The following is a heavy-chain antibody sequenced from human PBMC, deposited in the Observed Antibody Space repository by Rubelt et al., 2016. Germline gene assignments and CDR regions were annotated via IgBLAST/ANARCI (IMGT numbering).Heavy chain of an antibody. J-gene: IGHJ4*02. CDR3: ARAGFEKLWMRGRYFDY. D-gene: IGHD5-18*01. V-gene: IGHV4-39*07. CDR2: IYYSGSA. Sequence: QLQLQESGPGLVKPSETLSLSCTVSGGSISSSIYYWGWIRQPPGKGLEWIGSIYYSGSAYYVPSLKIRVTISVVTSKNQFSLELSSVTAADTAVYYCARAGFEKLWMRGRYFDYWGQGTLVTVSS. CDR1: GGSISSSIYY.